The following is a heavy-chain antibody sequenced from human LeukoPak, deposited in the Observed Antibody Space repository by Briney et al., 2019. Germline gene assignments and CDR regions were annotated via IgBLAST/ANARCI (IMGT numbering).Heavy chain of an antibody. J-gene: IGHJ4*02. CDR2: IYPGDSDA. D-gene: IGHD6-6*01. CDR1: GDTFTTYW. Sequence: GESLVISCNVSGDTFTTYWIAWVRQLPGKGLEWMGIIYPGDSDAKYNPSFQGQVTFSVDKSAGTAFLQWHSLQASDTAMYYCARLSEYSSFDNFDYWGQGTLVTVSS. CDR3: ARLSEYSSFDNFDY. V-gene: IGHV5-51*01.